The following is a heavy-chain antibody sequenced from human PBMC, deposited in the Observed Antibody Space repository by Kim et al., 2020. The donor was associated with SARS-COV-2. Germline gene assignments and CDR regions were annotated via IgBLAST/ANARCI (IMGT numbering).Heavy chain of an antibody. D-gene: IGHD5-12*01. J-gene: IGHJ6*03. Sequence: VDSVKGRFTISRDNAKNSLYLQMNSLRAEDTAVYYCAREVATIYYYYMDVWGKGTMVTVSS. V-gene: IGHV3-7*01. CDR3: AREVATIYYYYMDV.